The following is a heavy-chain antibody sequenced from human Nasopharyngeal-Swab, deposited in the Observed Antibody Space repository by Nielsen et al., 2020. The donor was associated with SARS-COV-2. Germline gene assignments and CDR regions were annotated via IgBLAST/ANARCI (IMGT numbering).Heavy chain of an antibody. D-gene: IGHD6-13*01. CDR1: GFTFSSYA. V-gene: IGHV3-23*01. CDR3: AKDRYSWVAAAAPGVYFDY. Sequence: GESLKISCAASGFTFSSYAMSWVRQAPGKGLEWVSAISGSGGSTYYADSVKGRFIISRDNSKNTLYLQMNSLRAEDTAVYYCAKDRYSWVAAAAPGVYFDYWGQGTLVTVSS. CDR2: ISGSGGST. J-gene: IGHJ4*02.